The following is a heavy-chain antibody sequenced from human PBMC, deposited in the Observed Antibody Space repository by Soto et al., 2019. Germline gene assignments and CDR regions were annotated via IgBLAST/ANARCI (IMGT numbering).Heavy chain of an antibody. D-gene: IGHD3-22*01. Sequence: QVQLVESGGGVVQPGRSLRLSCAASGFTFSSYAMHWVRQAPGKGLEWVAVISYDGSNKYYADSVKGRFTISRDNSKNTLYLQMNSLRAEDTAVYYCARVDDSSGYGAFDIWGQGTMVTVSS. CDR3: ARVDDSSGYGAFDI. J-gene: IGHJ3*02. CDR1: GFTFSSYA. V-gene: IGHV3-30-3*01. CDR2: ISYDGSNK.